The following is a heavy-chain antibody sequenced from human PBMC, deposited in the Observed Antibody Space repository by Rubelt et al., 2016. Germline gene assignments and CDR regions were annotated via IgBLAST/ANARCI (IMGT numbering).Heavy chain of an antibody. D-gene: IGHD3-10*01. J-gene: IGHJ4*02. Sequence: QVQLQQWGAGLLKPSETLSLTCAVYGGSFSGYYWSWIRQPPGKGLEWIGEINHSGSTNYNPSLKSRVTISVDTSKNQFCLKLSSVTAADTAVYYCASRGRYYGSGSYPPRTGIVDYWGQGTLVTVSS. CDR1: GGSFSGYY. CDR3: ASRGRYYGSGSYPPRTGIVDY. CDR2: INHSGST. V-gene: IGHV4-34*01.